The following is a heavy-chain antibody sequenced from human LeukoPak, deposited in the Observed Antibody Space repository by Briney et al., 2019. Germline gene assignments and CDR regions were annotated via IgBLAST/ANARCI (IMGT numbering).Heavy chain of an antibody. CDR1: GYTFTSSY. CDR2: STPSGGGT. V-gene: IGHV1-46*01. Sequence: GASVKVSCKASGYTFTSSYMPWGCQPPGQGLEWWGISTPSGGGTSYAQKFQGRVTMTRDTSTSTVYMELSRLRSEDTAVYYCARPFVYWSSTSCLFDYWGQGTLVTVSS. J-gene: IGHJ4*02. D-gene: IGHD2-2*01. CDR3: ARPFVYWSSTSCLFDY.